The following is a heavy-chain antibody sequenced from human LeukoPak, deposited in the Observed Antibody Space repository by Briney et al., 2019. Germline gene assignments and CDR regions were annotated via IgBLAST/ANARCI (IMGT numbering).Heavy chain of an antibody. CDR2: ISAYNGNT. V-gene: IGHV1-18*01. CDR3: ARGSPAWNWFDH. Sequence: GASVTVSCKASGYPFTSYGISWVRQAPGQGLEWMGWISAYNGNTNYAQKLQGRVTMTTDTSTSTAYMELRSLRSDDTAVYYWARGSPAWNWFDHWGQGTLVTVAS. D-gene: IGHD3-10*01. CDR1: GYPFTSYG. J-gene: IGHJ5*02.